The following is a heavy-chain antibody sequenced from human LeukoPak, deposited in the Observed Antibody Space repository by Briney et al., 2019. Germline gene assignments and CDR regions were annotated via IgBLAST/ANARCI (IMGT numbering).Heavy chain of an antibody. CDR2: INPNSGGT. J-gene: IGHJ4*02. Sequence: GASVKVSCKASGYTFTDYYMHWVRQAPGQGLEWLGWINPNSGGTNYAQKFQGRVTMTRDTSISTAYMELSRLRSDDTAVYYCAREYYDSSAYNQEAIDYWGQGTL. CDR1: GYTFTDYY. CDR3: AREYYDSSAYNQEAIDY. V-gene: IGHV1-2*02. D-gene: IGHD3-22*01.